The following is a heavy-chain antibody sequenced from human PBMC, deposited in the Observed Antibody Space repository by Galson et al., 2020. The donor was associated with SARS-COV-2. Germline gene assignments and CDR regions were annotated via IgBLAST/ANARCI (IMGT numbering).Heavy chain of an antibody. CDR2: INHSGST. CDR3: ASRWEWGYSRFDY. Sequence: SETLSLTCAVYGGSFSGYYWSWIRQPPGKGLEWIGEINHSGSTNYNPSLKSRVTISVDTSKNQFSLKLSSVTAADTAVYYCASRWEWGYSRFDYWGQGTLVTVSS. V-gene: IGHV4-34*01. D-gene: IGHD3-22*01. J-gene: IGHJ4*02. CDR1: GGSFSGYY.